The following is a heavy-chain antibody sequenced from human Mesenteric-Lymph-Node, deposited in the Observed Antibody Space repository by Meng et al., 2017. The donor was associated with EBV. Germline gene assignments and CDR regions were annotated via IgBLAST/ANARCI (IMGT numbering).Heavy chain of an antibody. Sequence: QMQLVLSVPAVKKPGASVKVSGKTSDYTCTTHGITWVRQAPGQGLEWMGWIGGNNGNTFYAEEFQGRVTMTTDTSTNTVHMELRSLISDDTALYYCARDQLWPETPDYWGQGTLVTVSS. D-gene: IGHD5-18*01. J-gene: IGHJ4*02. CDR2: IGGNNGNT. CDR3: ARDQLWPETPDY. CDR1: DYTCTTHG. V-gene: IGHV1-18*01.